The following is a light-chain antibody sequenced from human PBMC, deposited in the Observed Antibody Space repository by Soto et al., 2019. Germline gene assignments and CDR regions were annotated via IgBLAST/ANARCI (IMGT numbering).Light chain of an antibody. V-gene: IGLV1-51*02. CDR3: GTWDSSLSAHYV. J-gene: IGLJ1*01. Sequence: QSVLTQLPSVSAAPGQKVTISCSGSSSNIGNNYVSWYQQLPGTAPKLLIYENNKRPSRIPDRFSGSKSGTSATLGITGLQTGDEADYYCGTWDSSLSAHYVFGTGTKVTVL. CDR1: SSNIGNNY. CDR2: ENN.